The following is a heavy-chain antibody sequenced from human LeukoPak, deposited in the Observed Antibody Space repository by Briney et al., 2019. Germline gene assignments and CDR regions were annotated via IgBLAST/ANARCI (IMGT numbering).Heavy chain of an antibody. Sequence: SETLPLTCTVSGGSISSSIYYWGWIRQPPGKGLEWIGSFYYSGSTYYNPSLKSRVTISVDTSKNQFSLKLSSVTAADTAVYYCARPSFSGVPQTPYYYYYMDVWGKGTTVTVSS. CDR3: ARPSFSGVPQTPYYYYYMDV. J-gene: IGHJ6*03. CDR1: GGSISSSIYY. CDR2: FYYSGST. D-gene: IGHD3-3*01. V-gene: IGHV4-39*07.